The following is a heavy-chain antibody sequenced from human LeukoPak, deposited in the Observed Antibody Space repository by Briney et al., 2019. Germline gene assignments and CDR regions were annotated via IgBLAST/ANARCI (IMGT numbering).Heavy chain of an antibody. Sequence: GGSLRLSCVASGFTLSSYSMTWVRQAPGKGLEWVSYISGSSSIIYYADSVKGRFTISRDNAWNSLYLQMNSLRAEDTAVYYCARKENILTGYYDHWGQGTLVTVSS. CDR1: GFTLSSYS. D-gene: IGHD3-9*01. CDR3: ARKENILTGYYDH. V-gene: IGHV3-21*05. J-gene: IGHJ5*02. CDR2: ISGSSSII.